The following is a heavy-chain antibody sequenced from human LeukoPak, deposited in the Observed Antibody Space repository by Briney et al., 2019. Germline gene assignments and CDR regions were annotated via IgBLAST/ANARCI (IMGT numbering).Heavy chain of an antibody. D-gene: IGHD6-13*01. V-gene: IGHV3-7*01. CDR2: IKQDGSEQ. J-gene: IGHJ4*02. CDR1: GFTLSKYW. CDR3: ARDRGSISSWYSPLDY. Sequence: PGGSLRLSCAASGFTLSKYWMSWVRQAPGKGLQWVANIKQDGSEQYYADSVKGRFTISRDNAKHSLYLQISSLRAEDTAVYYCARDRGSISSWYSPLDYWGQGTLVTVSS.